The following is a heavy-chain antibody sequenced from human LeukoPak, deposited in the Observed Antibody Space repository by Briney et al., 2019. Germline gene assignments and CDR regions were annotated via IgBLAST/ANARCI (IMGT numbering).Heavy chain of an antibody. CDR3: VRDRQYCSGGNYYSEDLPDS. V-gene: IGHV4-39*07. Sequence: SETLSLTCTVPSGSISSNNHYWGWIRQPHGKGLEWLGSINYRGDTDYNSSLKSRVTISIDPSKKQFSLKVNSVTAADTAVYYCVRDRQYCSGGNYYSEDLPDSWGQGTLVIVSS. D-gene: IGHD2-15*01. CDR1: SGSISSNNHY. CDR2: INYRGDT. J-gene: IGHJ4*02.